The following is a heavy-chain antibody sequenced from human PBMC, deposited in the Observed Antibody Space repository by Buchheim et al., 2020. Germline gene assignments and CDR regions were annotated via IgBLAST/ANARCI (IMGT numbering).Heavy chain of an antibody. Sequence: QVQLVESGGGVVQPGRSLRLSCAASGFTFSSYAMHWVRQAPGKGLEWVAVISYDGSNKYYADSVKGRFTISRDNSKNTLYLQMNSLRAEDTAVYYCARDLEYSSEAFDYWGQGTL. CDR1: GFTFSSYA. D-gene: IGHD6-6*01. V-gene: IGHV3-30*04. J-gene: IGHJ4*02. CDR3: ARDLEYSSEAFDY. CDR2: ISYDGSNK.